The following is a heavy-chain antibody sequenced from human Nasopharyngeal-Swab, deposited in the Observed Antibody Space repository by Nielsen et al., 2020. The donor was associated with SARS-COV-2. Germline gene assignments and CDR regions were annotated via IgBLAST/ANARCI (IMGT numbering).Heavy chain of an antibody. D-gene: IGHD6-13*01. J-gene: IGHJ4*02. CDR2: ISAYNGNT. CDR3: TRGKDLSAAGVRPLFDS. Sequence: ASVKVSCKASGYTFTSYGISWVRQAPGQGLEWMGWISAYNGNTNYAQSFQGRVTVTTDTSATTAYMELSSLRSEDTAVYYCTRGKDLSAAGVRPLFDSWGQGTLVTVSS. CDR1: GYTFTSYG. V-gene: IGHV1-18*04.